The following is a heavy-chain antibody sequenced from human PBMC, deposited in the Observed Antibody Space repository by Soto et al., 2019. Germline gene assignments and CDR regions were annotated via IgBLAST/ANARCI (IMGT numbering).Heavy chain of an antibody. CDR3: ARCFLRITNAFDI. V-gene: IGHV3-33*01. CDR2: IWYDGSNK. J-gene: IGHJ3*02. D-gene: IGHD3-16*01. Sequence: QVQLVESGGGVVQPGRSLRLSCTASGFTFSSYGMQWVRQAPRKGLEWVAVIWYDGSNKYYADSVKGRFTISRENSKNTLYLQMNSLRAEDTAVYYCARCFLRITNAFDIWGQGTMVTVSS. CDR1: GFTFSSYG.